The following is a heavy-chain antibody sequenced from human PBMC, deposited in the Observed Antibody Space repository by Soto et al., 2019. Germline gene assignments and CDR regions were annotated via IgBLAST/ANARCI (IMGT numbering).Heavy chain of an antibody. Sequence: EVQLLESGGGLVQPGGSLTLSCGVSGFPFGPSTMSWVRQAPGKGLEWVSTISVSVGSTYYADSVQGRFTVSSDISDNTLFLQMISLTAEDTAVYFCAKRDVPDSRSNAYFYDHWGRGVLVTVSS. CDR3: AKRDVPDSRSNAYFYDH. CDR1: GFPFGPST. J-gene: IGHJ4*02. CDR2: ISVSVGST. V-gene: IGHV3-23*01. D-gene: IGHD2-21*02.